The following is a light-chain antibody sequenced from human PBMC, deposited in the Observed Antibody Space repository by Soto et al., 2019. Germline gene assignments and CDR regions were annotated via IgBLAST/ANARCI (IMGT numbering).Light chain of an antibody. J-gene: IGKJ4*01. Sequence: DIQRTQSPSSLSASVGDRVTITCQASQDISNYLNWYQQKVGKAPKLLIYDASNWQTGVPSRFSGGGSGTNFTFTISSLQPEDFATYYCQQYDNFPLFGGGTKVEIK. V-gene: IGKV1-33*01. CDR3: QQYDNFPL. CDR1: QDISNY. CDR2: DAS.